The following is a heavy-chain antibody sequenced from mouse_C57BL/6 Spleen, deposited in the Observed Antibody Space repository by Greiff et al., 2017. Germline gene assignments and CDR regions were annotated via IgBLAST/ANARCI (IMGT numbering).Heavy chain of an antibody. Sequence: VQLQQSGAELARPGASVKMSCKASGYTFTSYTMHWVKQRPGQGLEWIGYINPSSGYTKYNQKFKDKATLTADKSSSTAYMQLSSLTSEDSAVYYCARDDYDDGGYAMDYWGQGTSVTVSS. D-gene: IGHD2-4*01. CDR2: INPSSGYT. CDR1: GYTFTSYT. CDR3: ARDDYDDGGYAMDY. V-gene: IGHV1-4*01. J-gene: IGHJ4*01.